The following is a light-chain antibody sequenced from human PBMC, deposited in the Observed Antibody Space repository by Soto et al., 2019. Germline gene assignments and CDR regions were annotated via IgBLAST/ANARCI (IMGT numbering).Light chain of an antibody. CDR2: DAS. CDR1: QSVSSSY. Sequence: EIVLTQSPGTLSLSPGERATLSCRASQSVSSSYLAWYQQKPGQAPRLLIYDASNRATGIPARFSGSGSGTDFTLTISSLQSEDFAVYYCLQYDDWHRTFGQGTKVDI. J-gene: IGKJ1*01. V-gene: IGKV3D-20*02. CDR3: LQYDDWHRT.